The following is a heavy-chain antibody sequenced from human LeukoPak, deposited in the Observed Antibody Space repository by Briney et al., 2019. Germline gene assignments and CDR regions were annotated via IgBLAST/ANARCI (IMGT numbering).Heavy chain of an antibody. J-gene: IGHJ4*02. CDR3: ARVRSTVTTSYFDY. Sequence: SETLSLTCTVSGGSISSYYWSWIRRPPGKGLEWIGYIYYTGSTNYNPSLKSRVTISVDTSKNQFSLKLSSVTAADTAVYYCARVRSTVTTSYFDYWGQGTLVTVSS. CDR1: GGSISSYY. D-gene: IGHD4-17*01. CDR2: IYYTGST. V-gene: IGHV4-59*01.